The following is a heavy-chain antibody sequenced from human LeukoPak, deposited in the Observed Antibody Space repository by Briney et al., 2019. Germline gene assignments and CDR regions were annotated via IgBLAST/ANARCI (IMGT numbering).Heavy chain of an antibody. Sequence: ASVKVSCKASGYTFTSYAISWVRQAPGEGLEWMGWISAYNGDTDYAQKLQGRVTMTTDTSTNTAYMELRSLRSDDTAVYYCAKVTVATILNYYDSSGAFDYWGQGTLVTVSS. CDR2: ISAYNGDT. V-gene: IGHV1-18*01. CDR3: AKVTVATILNYYDSSGAFDY. CDR1: GYTFTSYA. D-gene: IGHD3-22*01. J-gene: IGHJ4*02.